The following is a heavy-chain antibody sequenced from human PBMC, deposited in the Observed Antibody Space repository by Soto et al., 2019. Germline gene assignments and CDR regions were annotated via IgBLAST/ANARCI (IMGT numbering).Heavy chain of an antibody. CDR3: AKADFYGFDAFDI. CDR1: GFTFSSYA. Sequence: EVQLLESGGGLVQPGGSLRLSCAASGFTFSSYAMSWVRQAPGKGLEWVSAISGSGGSTYYADSVKGRFTISRDNSKNTLYLQMNSLRAEDTAVSYCAKADFYGFDAFDIWGQGTMVTVSS. CDR2: ISGSGGST. D-gene: IGHD4-17*01. J-gene: IGHJ3*02. V-gene: IGHV3-23*01.